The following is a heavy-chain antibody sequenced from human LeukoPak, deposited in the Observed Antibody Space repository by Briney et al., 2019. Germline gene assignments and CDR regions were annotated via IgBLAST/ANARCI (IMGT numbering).Heavy chain of an antibody. J-gene: IGHJ5*02. V-gene: IGHV3-30-3*01. D-gene: IGHD6-6*01. CDR1: GFTFSSYA. Sequence: GGSLRLSCAASGFTFSSYAMHWVRQAPGKGLEWVAVISYDGSNKYYADSVKGRFTISRDNSKNTLYLQKNSLRAEDTAVYYCARLAYSSSSVDPWGQGTLVTVSS. CDR2: ISYDGSNK. CDR3: ARLAYSSSSVDP.